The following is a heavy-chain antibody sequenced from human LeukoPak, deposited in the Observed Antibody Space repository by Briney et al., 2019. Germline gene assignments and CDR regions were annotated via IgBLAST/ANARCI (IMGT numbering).Heavy chain of an antibody. CDR2: IIPIFGIA. Sequence: ASVKVSCKASGGTFSSYAISWVRQAPGQGLEWMGRIIPIFGIANYAQKFQGRVTITADKSTSTAYMELSSLRSEDTAVYYCANAHCGGDCLSFRNWLDPWGQGTLVTVSS. D-gene: IGHD2-21*02. J-gene: IGHJ5*02. CDR1: GGTFSSYA. V-gene: IGHV1-69*04. CDR3: ANAHCGGDCLSFRNWLDP.